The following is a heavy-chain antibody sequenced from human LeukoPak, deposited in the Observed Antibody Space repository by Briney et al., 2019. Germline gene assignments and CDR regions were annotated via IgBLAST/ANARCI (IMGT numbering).Heavy chain of an antibody. V-gene: IGHV4-34*01. CDR3: ARVVSSSSVTLNWFDP. CDR1: GGSFSGYY. D-gene: IGHD6-13*01. CDR2: INHSGST. Sequence: SETLSLTCAVYGGSFSGYYRSWIRQPPGKGLEWIGEINHSGSTNYNPSLKSRVTISVDTSKNQFSLKLSSVTAADTAVYYCARVVSSSSVTLNWFDPWGQGTLVTVSS. J-gene: IGHJ5*02.